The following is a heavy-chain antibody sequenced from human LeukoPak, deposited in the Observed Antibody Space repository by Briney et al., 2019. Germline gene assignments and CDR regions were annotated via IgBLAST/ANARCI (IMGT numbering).Heavy chain of an antibody. CDR1: GYSFTSYW. D-gene: IGHD4-23*01. CDR3: ARAQTTVVTPEPLDY. J-gene: IGHJ4*02. Sequence: PGESLKISCKGSGYSFTSYWIGWVRQMPGKGLEWMGIIYPGDSDTRYSPSFQGQVTISADKSTSTAYMELSSLRSEDTAVYYCARAQTTVVTPEPLDYWGQGTLVTVSS. CDR2: IYPGDSDT. V-gene: IGHV5-51*01.